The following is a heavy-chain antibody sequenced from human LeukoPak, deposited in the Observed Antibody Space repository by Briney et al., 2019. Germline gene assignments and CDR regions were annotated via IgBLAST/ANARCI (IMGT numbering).Heavy chain of an antibody. J-gene: IGHJ3*02. D-gene: IGHD3-3*01. CDR2: IGTAGDT. V-gene: IGHV3-13*01. CDR1: GFTFSSYD. Sequence: GGSLRLSCAASGFTFSSYDMHWVRQATGKGLEWVSAIGTAGDTYYPGSVKGRFTISRENAKNSLYLQMNSLRAGDTAVYYCARGGQYDFWSGYSPDAFDIWGQGTMVTVSS. CDR3: ARGGQYDFWSGYSPDAFDI.